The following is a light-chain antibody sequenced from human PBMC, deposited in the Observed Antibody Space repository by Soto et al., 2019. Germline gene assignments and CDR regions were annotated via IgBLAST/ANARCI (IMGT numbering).Light chain of an antibody. CDR3: SSYTSSSTVV. V-gene: IGLV2-14*01. Sequence: QSALTQPASVSGSPGQSITISCTGTSSDIGDYNYVSWYQHHPGKAPKVMIYEVSNRPSGVSNRFSGSKSGNTASLTISGLQAEDEADYYCSSYTSSSTVVFGGGTKVTVL. J-gene: IGLJ2*01. CDR1: SSDIGDYNY. CDR2: EVS.